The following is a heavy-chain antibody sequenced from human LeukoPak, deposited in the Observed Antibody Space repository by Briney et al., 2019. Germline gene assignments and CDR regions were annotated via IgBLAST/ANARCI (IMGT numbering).Heavy chain of an antibody. CDR2: IRYEESDK. CDR3: AKGSFYCTSSTCPQYYYYMDV. J-gene: IGHJ6*03. CDR1: GFTFSRHG. D-gene: IGHD2-2*01. Sequence: GGSLRLSCAASGFTFSRHGMHWVRQGPGKGLEWVAFIRYEESDKYYADSVNGRFTISRDNSKTTLSLQMNSLRAEDTAVYYCAKGSFYCTSSTCPQYYYYMDVWGKGTTVTVSS. V-gene: IGHV3-30*02.